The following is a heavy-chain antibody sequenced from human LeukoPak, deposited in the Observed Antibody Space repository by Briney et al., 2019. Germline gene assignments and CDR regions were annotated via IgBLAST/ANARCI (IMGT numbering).Heavy chain of an antibody. Sequence: PGGSLRLSCAASGFTFNTYAMSWVRQAPGKGLEWASGISVNGGNTYYADSVKGRFTISRDNSKNTLYLQMKSLRAEDTAVYYCAKQNGDYENWFDPWGQGTLVTVSS. CDR1: GFTFNTYA. CDR2: ISVNGGNT. J-gene: IGHJ5*02. CDR3: AKQNGDYENWFDP. V-gene: IGHV3-23*01. D-gene: IGHD4-17*01.